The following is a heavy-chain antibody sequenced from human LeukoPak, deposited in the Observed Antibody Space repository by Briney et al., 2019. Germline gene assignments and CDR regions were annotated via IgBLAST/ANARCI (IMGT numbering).Heavy chain of an antibody. CDR2: INARGDT. CDR1: GGSISSYY. V-gene: IGHV4-34*01. D-gene: IGHD2-2*01. J-gene: IGHJ5*02. CDR3: ARGQVPAARGYNWFDP. Sequence: SETLSLTCTVSGGSISSYYWNWIRQPPGKGLERIGEINARGDTNFNPSLKSRVTISVDTSKSQFSLRLTSMIAADTAVYYCARGQVPAARGYNWFDPWGQGTLVTVSS.